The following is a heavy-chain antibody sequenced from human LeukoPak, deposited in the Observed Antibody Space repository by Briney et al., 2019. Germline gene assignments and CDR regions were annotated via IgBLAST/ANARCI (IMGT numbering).Heavy chain of an antibody. CDR3: AKKTPGTYPFDS. D-gene: IGHD6-13*01. J-gene: IGHJ4*02. CDR1: GFTFSTSA. V-gene: IGHV3-23*01. Sequence: GGSLRLSRAASGFTFSTSALNWVRQAPGKGLEWVSACGTDGDTYYADSVKGRFTISRDNSRHTLYLQMTGLRAEDTAVYYCAKKTPGTYPFDSWGQGTLVSVSP. CDR2: CGTDGDT.